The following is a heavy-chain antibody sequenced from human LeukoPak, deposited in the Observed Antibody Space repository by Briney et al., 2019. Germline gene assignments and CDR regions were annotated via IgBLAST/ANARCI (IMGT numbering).Heavy chain of an antibody. D-gene: IGHD3-22*01. V-gene: IGHV3-15*01. J-gene: IGHJ1*01. CDR1: GFTFSNYG. Sequence: PGGSLRLSCEVSGFTFSNYGMHWVRQAPGKGLEWVGRIKSKTDGGTTDYAAPVKGRFTISRDDSKNTLYLQMNSLKTEDTAVYYCTTDQFIYYDSSGYYYKTEYFQHWGQGTLVTVSS. CDR3: TTDQFIYYDSSGYYYKTEYFQH. CDR2: IKSKTDGGTT.